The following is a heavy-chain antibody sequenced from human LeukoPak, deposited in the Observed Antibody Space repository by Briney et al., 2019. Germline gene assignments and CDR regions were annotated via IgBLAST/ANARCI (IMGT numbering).Heavy chain of an antibody. J-gene: IGHJ4*02. Sequence: SETLSLTCAVYGGSFSGYYWNWIRQPPGKGLEWIGEINHSGSTNYNPSLKSRVTISVDTSKNQFSLKLSSVTAADTAVYYCARSEWGVWGQGTLVTVSS. V-gene: IGHV4-34*01. CDR1: GGSFSGYY. CDR3: ARSEWGV. D-gene: IGHD1-26*01. CDR2: INHSGST.